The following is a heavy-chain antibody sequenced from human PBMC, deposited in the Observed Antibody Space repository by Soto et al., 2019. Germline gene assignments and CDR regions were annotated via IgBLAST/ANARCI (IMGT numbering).Heavy chain of an antibody. CDR1: GGTFSSYA. J-gene: IGHJ4*02. V-gene: IGHV1-69*05. D-gene: IGHD2-2*01. CDR3: ARGHRFSRSPWNY. CDR2: IIPIFGTA. Sequence: ASVKVSCKASGGTFSSYAISWVRQAPGQGLEWMGGIIPIFGTANHAQKFQGRVTMTRNTSISTAYMELSSLRSEDTAVYYCARGHRFSRSPWNYWGQGTLVTVSS.